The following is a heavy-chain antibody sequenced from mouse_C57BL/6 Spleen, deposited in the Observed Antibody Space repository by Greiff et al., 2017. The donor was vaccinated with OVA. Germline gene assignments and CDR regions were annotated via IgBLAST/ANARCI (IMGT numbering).Heavy chain of an antibody. Sequence: QVQLQQSGAELARPGASVKLSCKASGYTFTSYGISWVKQRTGQGLEWIGEIYPRSGNTYYNEKFKGKATLTADKSSSTAYMELRSLTSEDSAVYFCARSAVSFTTVVENFDVWGTGTTVTVSS. V-gene: IGHV1-81*01. CDR1: GYTFTSYG. D-gene: IGHD1-1*01. CDR2: IYPRSGNT. J-gene: IGHJ1*03. CDR3: ARSAVSFTTVVENFDV.